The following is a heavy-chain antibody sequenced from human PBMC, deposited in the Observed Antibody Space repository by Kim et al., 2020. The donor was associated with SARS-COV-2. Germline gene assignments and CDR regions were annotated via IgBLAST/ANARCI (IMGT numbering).Heavy chain of an antibody. CDR2: IDPSDSYT. D-gene: IGHD2-2*01. CDR3: ARRYCSSTSCPNNYYYYGMDV. V-gene: IGHV5-10-1*01. J-gene: IGHJ6*02. CDR1: GYRFTSYW. Sequence: GESLQISCKGSGYRFTSYWISWVRQMPGKGLEWMGRIDPSDSYTNYSPSFQGHVTISADKSISTAYLQWSSLKASDTAMYYCARRYCSSTSCPNNYYYYGMDVWGQGTTVTVSS.